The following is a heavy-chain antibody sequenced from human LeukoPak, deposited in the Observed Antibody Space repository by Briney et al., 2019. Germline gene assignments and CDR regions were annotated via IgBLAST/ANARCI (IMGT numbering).Heavy chain of an antibody. CDR3: ARVHYSDY. CDR1: GYTFTGYY. D-gene: IGHD6-13*01. CDR2: INTNTGNP. V-gene: IGHV7-4-1*02. J-gene: IGHJ4*01. Sequence: GASVKASCKASGYTFTGYYMHWVRQAPGQGLEWMGWINTNTGNPTYAQGFTGRFVFSLDTSVSTAYLQISSLKADDTAIYYCARVHYSDYWGQETLVTVSS.